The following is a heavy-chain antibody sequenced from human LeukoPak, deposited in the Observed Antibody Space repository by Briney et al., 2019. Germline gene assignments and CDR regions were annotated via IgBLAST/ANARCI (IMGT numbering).Heavy chain of an antibody. D-gene: IGHD1-26*01. V-gene: IGHV4-59*08. J-gene: IGHJ5*02. CDR3: ARQAPVGWFDP. Sequence: SETLSLTCTVSGGSISSYYWSWIRQPPGRGLEWIGYIYYSGSTNYNPSLKSRVTISVDTSKNQFSLKLSSVTAADTAVYYCARQAPVGWFDPWGQGTLVTVSS. CDR1: GGSISSYY. CDR2: IYYSGST.